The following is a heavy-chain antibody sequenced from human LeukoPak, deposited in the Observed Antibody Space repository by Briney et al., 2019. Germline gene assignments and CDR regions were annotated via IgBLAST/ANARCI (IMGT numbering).Heavy chain of an antibody. V-gene: IGHV3-48*04. D-gene: IGHD1-1*01. CDR2: IGIRSGNT. CDR1: GFTFSDYS. CDR3: ARDHNDAFDN. J-gene: IGHJ4*02. Sequence: GGSLRLSCAASGFTFSDYSMNWVRQAPGKGLEWISYIGIRSGNTKYADSVKGRFTISGESANSSLYLQMNSLRVEDTAVYYCARDHNDAFDNWGQGTLVTASS.